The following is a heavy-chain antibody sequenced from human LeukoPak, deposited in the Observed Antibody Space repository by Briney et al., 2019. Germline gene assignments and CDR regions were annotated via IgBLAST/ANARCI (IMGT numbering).Heavy chain of an antibody. Sequence: ASVQVSCKASGYTFTGYYMHWVRQAPGQGLEWMGWINPNSGGSNYAQEFQGWVTMTRDTSISTAYMELSRLRSDDTAVYYCARSPVLRYFDWLFYFDYWGQGTLVTVSS. D-gene: IGHD3-9*01. J-gene: IGHJ4*02. V-gene: IGHV1-2*04. CDR3: ARSPVLRYFDWLFYFDY. CDR2: INPNSGGS. CDR1: GYTFTGYY.